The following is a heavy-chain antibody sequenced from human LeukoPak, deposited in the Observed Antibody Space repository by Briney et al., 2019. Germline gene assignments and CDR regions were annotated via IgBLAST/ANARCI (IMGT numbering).Heavy chain of an antibody. V-gene: IGHV4-59*08. CDR3: ARWAGGMYNWLSP. Sequence: SETLSLTFTGTGRSISNCHWRGLRQPPGKGLEWIGYIYYTGGTSYNPSLTSRVTILVDTSKNQFSLRLSSVTAADTAVYYCARWAGGMYNWLSPWGLGTLVTVSS. CDR2: IYYTGGT. CDR1: GRSISNCH. J-gene: IGHJ5*02.